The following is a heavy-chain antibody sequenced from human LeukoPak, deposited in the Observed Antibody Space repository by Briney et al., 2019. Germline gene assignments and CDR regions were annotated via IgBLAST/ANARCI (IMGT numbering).Heavy chain of an antibody. V-gene: IGHV3-23*01. J-gene: IGHJ3*02. CDR2: ISGSGGTT. CDR1: GFTFSNVW. D-gene: IGHD2-8*01. Sequence: GGSLRLSCAASGFTFSNVWMSWVRQAPGKGLEWVSTISGSGGTTFYADSVKGRFTISRDNSKNTLYLQMNSLRAEDTAVYYCAKDSLDIVLMVNAMEDAFDIWGQGTMVAVS. CDR3: AKDSLDIVLMVNAMEDAFDI.